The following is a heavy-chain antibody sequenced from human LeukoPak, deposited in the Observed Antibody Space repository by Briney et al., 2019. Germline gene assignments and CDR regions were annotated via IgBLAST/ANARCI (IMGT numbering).Heavy chain of an antibody. D-gene: IGHD4-17*01. CDR3: ARTTTVTTLPYCDY. CDR2: IYFSGST. V-gene: IGHV4-59*08. Sequence: SETLSLTCTVSGGSISRYYWSWIRQPPGKGLEWIGYIYFSGSTNYNPSLKSRVTISVDTSKNQFSLKLSSVTAADTAVYYCARTTTVTTLPYCDYWGQGTLVTVSP. CDR1: GGSISRYY. J-gene: IGHJ4*02.